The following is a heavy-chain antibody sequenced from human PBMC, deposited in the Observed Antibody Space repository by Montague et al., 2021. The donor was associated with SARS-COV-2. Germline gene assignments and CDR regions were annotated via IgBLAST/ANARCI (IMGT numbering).Heavy chain of an antibody. CDR2: IYYSGST. V-gene: IGHV4-39*07. J-gene: IGHJ6*02. D-gene: IGHD3-16*02. CDR1: GGSISSSSYY. Sequence: SETLSLTCTVSGGSISSSSYYWGWIRQPPGKGLEWIGSIYYSGSTYYXPSLKSRVTISVDTSKNQFSLKLSSVTAADTAVYYCARVGRQLPGRLSGIDVWGQGTMVTVSS. CDR3: ARVGRQLPGRLSGIDV.